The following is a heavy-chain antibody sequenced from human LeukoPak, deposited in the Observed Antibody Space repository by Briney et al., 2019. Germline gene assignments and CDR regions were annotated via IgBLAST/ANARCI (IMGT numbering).Heavy chain of an antibody. CDR2: ISGSGGST. Sequence: GGSLRLSCAASGVTFSSDAMSWVRQAPGKGREWGSAISGSGGSTYYADSVKGGFTISRENSKNTLYLQMNSLRAEDTAVSYCAKDLRGGGLLDFAYWGPGTLVTVSS. CDR1: GVTFSSDA. J-gene: IGHJ4*02. V-gene: IGHV3-23*01. CDR3: AKDLRGGGLLDFAY. D-gene: IGHD1-26*01.